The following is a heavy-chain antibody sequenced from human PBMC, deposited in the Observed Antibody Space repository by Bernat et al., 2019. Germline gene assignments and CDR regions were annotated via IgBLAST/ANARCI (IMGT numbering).Heavy chain of an antibody. CDR2: INAGNGNT. CDR3: ARAICSGWSRGAFDI. V-gene: IGHV1-3*01. CDR1: GYTFSSYA. J-gene: IGHJ3*02. D-gene: IGHD6-19*01. Sequence: QVQLVQSGAEVKKPGASVKVSCKASGYTFSSYAMHWVRQAPGQRLEWMGWINAGNGNTKYSQKFQGRVTITRDTSASTAYMELSSLRSEDTAVYYCARAICSGWSRGAFDIWGQGTMVTVSS.